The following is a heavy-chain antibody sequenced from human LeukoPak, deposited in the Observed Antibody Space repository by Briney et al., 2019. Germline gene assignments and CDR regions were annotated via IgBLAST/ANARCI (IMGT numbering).Heavy chain of an antibody. Sequence: GASVKVSCKPSGYPFTNFYIHWVRQAPGQGLEWMGWINPNSGGTNYAQKFQGRVTMTRDTSISTAYMELSRLRSDDTAVYYCARVIGIYCSGGSCYRRGYFDYWGQGTLVTVSS. CDR1: GYPFTNFY. V-gene: IGHV1-2*02. CDR3: ARVIGIYCSGGSCYRRGYFDY. CDR2: INPNSGGT. J-gene: IGHJ4*02. D-gene: IGHD2-15*01.